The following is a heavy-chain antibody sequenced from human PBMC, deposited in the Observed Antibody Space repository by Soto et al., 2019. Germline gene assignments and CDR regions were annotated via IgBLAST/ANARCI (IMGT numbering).Heavy chain of an antibody. V-gene: IGHV1-18*01. D-gene: IGHD3-16*01. J-gene: IGHJ4*02. Sequence: ASVKVSCKASGYTFTSYGISWVRQAPGQGLEWMGLISACNGNTNYAQKLQGRLTMTSDKSTRTAYMELRSLRSDDTAVYYCARGNLIDLGFDYWGQGTLVTVSS. CDR2: ISACNGNT. CDR1: GYTFTSYG. CDR3: ARGNLIDLGFDY.